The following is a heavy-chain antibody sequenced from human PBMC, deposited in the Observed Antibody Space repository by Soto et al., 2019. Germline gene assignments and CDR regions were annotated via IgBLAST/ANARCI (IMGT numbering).Heavy chain of an antibody. D-gene: IGHD3-3*01. Sequence: EVQLVESGGGLVQPGGSLRLSCAASGFTFSSYWMHWVRQAPGKGLVWVSRINGDGSSTSYADSVKGRFTISRDNAKNTLYLQMNSLRAEDTAVYYCTRDAYYDFWSGYSGYYCYYMDVWGKGTTVTVSS. V-gene: IGHV3-74*01. CDR1: GFTFSSYW. J-gene: IGHJ6*03. CDR2: INGDGSST. CDR3: TRDAYYDFWSGYSGYYCYYMDV.